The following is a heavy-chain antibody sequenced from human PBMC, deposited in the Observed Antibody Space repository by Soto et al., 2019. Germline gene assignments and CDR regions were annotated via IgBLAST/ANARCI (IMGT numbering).Heavy chain of an antibody. J-gene: IGHJ6*02. D-gene: IGHD3-9*01. CDR2: IGSGGDT. Sequence: EVQLVESEGSLVQPGGSLRLSCAASGFTLSSYDIHWVRQATGEGLAWVSGIGSGGDTHYADSVKGRFIISREDGKNSLYLQMNNLRVGDTAVYYCTRKTPPTGMEVWGQGATVTVSS. CDR1: GFTLSSYD. V-gene: IGHV3-13*01. CDR3: TRKTPPTGMEV.